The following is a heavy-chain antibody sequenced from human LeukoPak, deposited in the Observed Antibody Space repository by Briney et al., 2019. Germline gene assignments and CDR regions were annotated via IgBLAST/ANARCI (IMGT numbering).Heavy chain of an antibody. CDR2: IYYSGST. Sequence: PSETLSLTCTVSGGSISNYYWSWIRQPPGKGLEWIGYIYYSGSTNYNPSLKSRVTISVDTSKNQFSLKLSSVTAADTAVYYCARNVPATAPVSPYFDYWGQGTLVTVSS. J-gene: IGHJ4*02. V-gene: IGHV4-59*01. CDR3: ARNVPATAPVSPYFDY. D-gene: IGHD2-2*01. CDR1: GGSISNYY.